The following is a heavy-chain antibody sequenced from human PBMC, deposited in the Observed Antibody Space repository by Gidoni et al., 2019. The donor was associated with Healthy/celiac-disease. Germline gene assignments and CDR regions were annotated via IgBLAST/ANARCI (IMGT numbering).Heavy chain of an antibody. J-gene: IGHJ4*02. Sequence: EVQLLESGGGLVQPGRSLIFSSVACVFTFSSYGMRLVRQAPGKGLGWVSAISGSGGSTYYADSVKGRFTISRDNTKNTLYMQMSSLGAEDTAVYYCAKMSSWYIDYWGQGTLVTVSS. D-gene: IGHD6-13*01. CDR3: AKMSSWYIDY. CDR2: ISGSGGST. V-gene: IGHV3-23*01. CDR1: VFTFSSYG.